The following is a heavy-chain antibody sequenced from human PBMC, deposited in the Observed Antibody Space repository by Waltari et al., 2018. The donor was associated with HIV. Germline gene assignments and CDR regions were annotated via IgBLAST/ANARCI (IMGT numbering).Heavy chain of an antibody. CDR3: ARLRGSSWYNYYYGMDV. Sequence: QVQLVQSGAAVKKPGASVKVSCQASGYTFTGSYMHCVRQAPGQGLEWMGWINPNSGGTNYAQKFQGRVTMTRDTSISTAYMELSRLRSDDTAVYYCARLRGSSWYNYYYGMDVWGQGTTVTVSS. J-gene: IGHJ6*02. V-gene: IGHV1-2*02. CDR2: INPNSGGT. CDR1: GYTFTGSY. D-gene: IGHD6-13*01.